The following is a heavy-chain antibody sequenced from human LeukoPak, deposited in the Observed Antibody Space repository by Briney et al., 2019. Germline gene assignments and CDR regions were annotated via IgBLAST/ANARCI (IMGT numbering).Heavy chain of an antibody. D-gene: IGHD3-22*01. Sequence: SETLSLTCAVYGGSFSGYYWSWIRQPPGKGLEWIGEINHSGSTNYNPSLKSRVTISVDTSKNQFSLKQSSVTAADTAVNYCASRRITIIVVHLSSPRMPDSFDILGPGTMGNLS. CDR3: ASRRITIIVVHLSSPRMPDSFDI. J-gene: IGHJ3*02. CDR1: GGSFSGYY. V-gene: IGHV4-34*01. CDR2: INHSGST.